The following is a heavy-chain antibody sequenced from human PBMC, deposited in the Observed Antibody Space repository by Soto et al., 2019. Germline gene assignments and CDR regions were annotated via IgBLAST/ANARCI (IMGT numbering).Heavy chain of an antibody. CDR2: ISSSSSTI. J-gene: IGHJ4*02. CDR3: ARAPKGGLPQAYDS. CDR1: GFTFSSYS. D-gene: IGHD1-26*01. Sequence: EVQLVESGGGLVQPGGPLRLSCAASGFTFSSYSMNWVRQAPGKGLEWVSYISSSSSTIYYADSVKGRFTISRDNAKNSLYLQMNGLRDKDAAVYYFARAPKGGLPQAYDSWGQGTLVTGSS. V-gene: IGHV3-48*02.